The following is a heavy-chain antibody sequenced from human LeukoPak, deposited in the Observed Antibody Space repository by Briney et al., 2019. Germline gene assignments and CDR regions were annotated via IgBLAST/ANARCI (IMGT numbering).Heavy chain of an antibody. CDR2: ISWNSGNI. V-gene: IGHV3-9*01. CDR1: GFTFDDYA. Sequence: PGGSLRLSCAASGFTFDDYAMHWVRQAPGKGLEWVSGISWNSGNIGYADSVKGRFTISRDNAKNSLYLQMNSLRAEVTALYYCAKDMGTTGTRSYAFDIWGQGTMVTVSS. J-gene: IGHJ3*02. D-gene: IGHD1-1*01. CDR3: AKDMGTTGTRSYAFDI.